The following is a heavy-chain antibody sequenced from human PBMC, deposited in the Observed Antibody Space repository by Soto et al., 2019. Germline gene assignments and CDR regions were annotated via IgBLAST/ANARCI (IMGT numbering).Heavy chain of an antibody. V-gene: IGHV4-34*01. J-gene: IGHJ5*02. CDR2: IYYSGST. D-gene: IGHD3-10*01. CDR3: ASSWIINGWFDP. Sequence: PSETLSLTCAVYGGSFSGYYWSWIRQPPGKGLEWIGKIYYSGSTNYNPSLKSRVTISVDTSKNQFSLKLSSVTAADTAVYYCASSWIINGWFDPWGQGTLVTVSS. CDR1: GGSFSGYY.